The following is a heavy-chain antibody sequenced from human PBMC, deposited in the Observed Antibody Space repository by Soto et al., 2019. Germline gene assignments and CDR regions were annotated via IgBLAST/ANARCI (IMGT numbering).Heavy chain of an antibody. CDR2: ISSSSSTI. CDR1: GFTFSSYS. Sequence: EVQLVESGGGLVHPGGSLRLSFAASGFTFSSYSMNWVRQAPGKWLEWVAYISSSSSTIYYADSVKGRFSISRDNAKNSLYLQMTSLRDEDTAVYYCARDRRVPMVRGLGWFDPWGQGTLVTVSS. D-gene: IGHD3-10*01. J-gene: IGHJ5*02. CDR3: ARDRRVPMVRGLGWFDP. V-gene: IGHV3-48*02.